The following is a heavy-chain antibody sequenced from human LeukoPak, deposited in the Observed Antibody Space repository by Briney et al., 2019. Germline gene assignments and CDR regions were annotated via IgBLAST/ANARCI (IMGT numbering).Heavy chain of an antibody. CDR2: ISSSGSPI. CDR1: GFTFSSYT. CDR3: ARGYSSGYYAPFFDY. V-gene: IGHV3-48*04. J-gene: IGHJ4*02. D-gene: IGHD3-22*01. Sequence: GGSLRLSCVASGFTFSSYTMNWVRQAPGKGLEWVSYISSSGSPIYYADSVKGRFTISRDNAKNSLYLQMNSLRAEDTAVYYCARGYSSGYYAPFFDYWGQGTLVTVSS.